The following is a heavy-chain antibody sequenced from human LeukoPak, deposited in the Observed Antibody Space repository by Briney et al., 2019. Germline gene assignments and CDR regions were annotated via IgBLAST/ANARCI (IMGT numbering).Heavy chain of an antibody. CDR3: ASSAPYYYYYYYMDV. D-gene: IGHD3-10*01. CDR2: ISGSGGST. Sequence: GGSLRLSCAASGFTLSSYAMSWVRQAPGKGLEWVSAISGSGGSTYYADSVKGRFTISRDNSKNTLYLQMNSLRAEDTAVYHCASSAPYYYYYYYMDVWGKGTTVTVSS. J-gene: IGHJ6*03. V-gene: IGHV3-23*01. CDR1: GFTLSSYA.